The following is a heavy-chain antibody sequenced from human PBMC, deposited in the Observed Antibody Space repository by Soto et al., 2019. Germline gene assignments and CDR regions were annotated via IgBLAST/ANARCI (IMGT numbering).Heavy chain of an antibody. CDR2: ISYDGSNK. CDR3: AIDQLMVRGAVMDY. CDR1: GFTFSSYA. D-gene: IGHD3-10*01. J-gene: IGHJ4*02. V-gene: IGHV3-30-3*01. Sequence: QVQLVESGGGVVQPGRSLRLSCAASGFTFSSYAMHWVRQAPGKGLEWVAVISYDGSNKYYADSVKGRFTISRDNSKNTLYLQMNSLRAEDTAVYYCAIDQLMVRGAVMDYWGQGTLVTVSS.